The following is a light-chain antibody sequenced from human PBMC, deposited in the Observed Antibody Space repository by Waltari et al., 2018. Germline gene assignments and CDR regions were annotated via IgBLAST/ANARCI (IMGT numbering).Light chain of an antibody. V-gene: IGLV1-44*01. CDR1: NSNIGNYA. Sequence: QSVLTQPPSASGTPGQRVTMSCSGSNSNIGNYAVQWYQQLPGTAPKLLIYSNNQPPAGVPDRSSGSKSGTSAALVISGLQSDDEADYHCATWDDSLNGVVFGGGTRLTVL. CDR2: SNN. J-gene: IGLJ2*01. CDR3: ATWDDSLNGVV.